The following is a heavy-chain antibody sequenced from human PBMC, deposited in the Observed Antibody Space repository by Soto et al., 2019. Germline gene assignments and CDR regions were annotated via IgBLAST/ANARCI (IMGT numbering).Heavy chain of an antibody. CDR2: IYGSGRGI. J-gene: IGHJ4*01. CDR3: ARDPSPYTSGWYGVDF. CDR1: GLPHSNFA. Sequence: PGGSLRLSCSASGLPHSNFAMMWVRQAPGKGLECVSGIYGSGRGIEYADSVKGRFTISRDNSKNTVFLQMNSLRAEDTAVYYCARDPSPYTSGWYGVDFWGHGTLVTVSS. V-gene: IGHV3-23*01. D-gene: IGHD6-19*01.